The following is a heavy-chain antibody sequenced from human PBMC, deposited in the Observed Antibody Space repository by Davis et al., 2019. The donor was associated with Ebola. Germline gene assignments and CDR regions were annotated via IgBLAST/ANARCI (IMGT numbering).Heavy chain of an antibody. Sequence: GESLKTSCAASGFTFSSHWMSWVRQAPGMRLEWVANIKQDGSENYYVDSVKGRFTISRDNAKNSLYLQMNRLRAEDTAVYYCAKWGDFWSGDEYFQHWGQGTLVTVSS. CDR3: AKWGDFWSGDEYFQH. CDR1: GFTFSSHW. V-gene: IGHV3-7*03. J-gene: IGHJ1*01. CDR2: IKQDGSEN. D-gene: IGHD3-3*01.